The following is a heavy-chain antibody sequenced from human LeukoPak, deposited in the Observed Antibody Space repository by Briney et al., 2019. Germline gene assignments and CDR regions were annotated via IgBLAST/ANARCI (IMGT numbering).Heavy chain of an antibody. CDR2: ISYDGSNK. Sequence: GGSLRLSCAASGFTFGSYAMHWVRQAPGKGLEWVAVISYDGSNKYYADSVKGRFTISRDNSKNTLYLQMNSLRAEDTAVYYCASSSSWYVEQPFDYWGQGTLVTVSS. J-gene: IGHJ4*02. V-gene: IGHV3-30-3*01. D-gene: IGHD6-13*01. CDR3: ASSSSWYVEQPFDY. CDR1: GFTFGSYA.